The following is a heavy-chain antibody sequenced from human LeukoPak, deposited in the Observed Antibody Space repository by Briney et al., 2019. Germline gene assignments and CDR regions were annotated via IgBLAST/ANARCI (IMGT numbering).Heavy chain of an antibody. J-gene: IGHJ5*02. V-gene: IGHV3-53*01. Sequence: GGSLRLSCAASGFSFSSYAMNWVRQAPGKGLEWVSLIYSDGSTYYADSVKGRFIISRDNSANTLYLQMNSLRAEDTAVYYCARFQPVYSNSYGWFDPWGQGTLVTVSS. CDR3: ARFQPVYSNSYGWFDP. CDR2: IYSDGST. CDR1: GFSFSSYA. D-gene: IGHD6-6*01.